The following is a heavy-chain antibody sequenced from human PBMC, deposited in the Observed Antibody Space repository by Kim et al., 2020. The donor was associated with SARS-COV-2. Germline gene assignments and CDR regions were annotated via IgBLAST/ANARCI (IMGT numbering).Heavy chain of an antibody. Sequence: LKSRVTISVGTSKNQFSLKLSSVTAADTAVYYCARASDYYDSSGFDAFDIWGQGTMVTVSS. J-gene: IGHJ3*02. D-gene: IGHD3-22*01. V-gene: IGHV4-59*01. CDR3: ARASDYYDSSGFDAFDI.